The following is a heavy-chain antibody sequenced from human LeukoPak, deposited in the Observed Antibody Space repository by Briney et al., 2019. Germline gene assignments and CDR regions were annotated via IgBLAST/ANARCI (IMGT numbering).Heavy chain of an antibody. Sequence: ASVTVSCKASGGTFSSYAISWVRHAPGQGLEWMGGIIPIFGTANYAQKFQGRVTITADKSTSTAYLELSSLRSEDTAVYYCARRAGEGSYYNGDYYYYYGMDVWGKGTTVTVSS. CDR1: GGTFSSYA. CDR3: ARRAGEGSYYNGDYYYYYGMDV. CDR2: IIPIFGTA. J-gene: IGHJ6*04. D-gene: IGHD3-10*01. V-gene: IGHV1-69*06.